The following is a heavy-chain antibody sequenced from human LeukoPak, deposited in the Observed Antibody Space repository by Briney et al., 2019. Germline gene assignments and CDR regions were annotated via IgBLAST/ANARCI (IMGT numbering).Heavy chain of an antibody. CDR1: GYTFTSYG. D-gene: IGHD6-13*01. J-gene: IGHJ4*02. Sequence: ASVKVSCKASGYTFTSYGISWVRQAPGQGLEWMGWISAYNGNTNYAQKLQGRVTMTTDTSTSTAYMELRSLRSDDTDAYYCARARRAAAGTVRYYFDYWGQGTLVTVSS. CDR3: ARARRAAAGTVRYYFDY. V-gene: IGHV1-18*01. CDR2: ISAYNGNT.